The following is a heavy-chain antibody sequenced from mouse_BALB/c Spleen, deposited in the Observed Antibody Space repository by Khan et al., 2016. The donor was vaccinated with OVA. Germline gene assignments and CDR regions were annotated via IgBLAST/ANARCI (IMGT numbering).Heavy chain of an antibody. J-gene: IGHJ2*01. Sequence: VQLKESGPGLVKPSQSLSLTCTVTGYSITSDYAWNWIRQFPGNKLEWMGYISYSGRTSYNPSLKSRISITRDTSKNQFFLQLNSVTTEDTATYYCARSIMANWGQGTTLTVSS. CDR1: GYSITSDYA. CDR3: ARSIMAN. V-gene: IGHV3-2*02. CDR2: ISYSGRT.